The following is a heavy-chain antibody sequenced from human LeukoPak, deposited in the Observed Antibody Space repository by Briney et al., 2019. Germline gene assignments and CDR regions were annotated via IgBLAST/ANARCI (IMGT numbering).Heavy chain of an antibody. CDR1: GGTFSSYA. V-gene: IGHV1-69*13. CDR3: ARAGAYDFWSGYLDSFDY. J-gene: IGHJ4*02. CDR2: IIPIFGTA. Sequence: SVKVSCKASGGTFSSYAISWVRQAPGQGLEWMGGIIPIFGTANYAQKFQGRVTITADESTSTAYMELSSLRSEDTAVYYCARAGAYDFWSGYLDSFDYWGQGTLVTVSS. D-gene: IGHD3-3*01.